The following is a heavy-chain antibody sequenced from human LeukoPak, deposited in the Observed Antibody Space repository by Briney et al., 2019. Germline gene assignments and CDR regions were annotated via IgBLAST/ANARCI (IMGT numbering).Heavy chain of an antibody. V-gene: IGHV4-59*01. Sequence: NPSETLSLTCTVSGGSISSSYWSWIRQPPGKGLEWIGYIYYSGSTSYHPSLKSRVTISIETSMNQFSLKLTSVTAADTAVYYCARGPWITGDFSFDYLGQGTLVTVSS. CDR2: IYYSGST. CDR1: GGSISSSY. J-gene: IGHJ4*02. CDR3: ARGPWITGDFSFDY. D-gene: IGHD2-21*02.